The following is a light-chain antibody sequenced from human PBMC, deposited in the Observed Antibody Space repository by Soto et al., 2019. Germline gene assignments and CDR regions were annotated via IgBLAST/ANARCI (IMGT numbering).Light chain of an antibody. Sequence: DIQMTQSPSSVSASVGDRVTITCRASQDISSWLAWYQQKPGKAPKIMIYAASSLQGGVTSRFSGSGSGTEFTLTISSLQTEDFVTYYCQQASSFPPTFGQGTRLDIK. V-gene: IGKV1-12*01. CDR1: QDISSW. CDR2: AAS. J-gene: IGKJ5*01. CDR3: QQASSFPPT.